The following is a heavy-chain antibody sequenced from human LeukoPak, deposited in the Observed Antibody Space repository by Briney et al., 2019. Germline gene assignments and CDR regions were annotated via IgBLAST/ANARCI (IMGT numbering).Heavy chain of an antibody. D-gene: IGHD3-10*01. CDR3: ARSPLPFGEPQYYFDY. V-gene: IGHV4-4*09. CDR1: GGSISSYY. J-gene: IGHJ4*02. Sequence: SETLSLTCTVSGGSISSYYWSWIRQPPGKGLEWIGYIYTSGSTNYNPSLKSRVTISVDTSKNQFSLKLSSVTAADTAVYYCARSPLPFGEPQYYFDYWGQGTLVTVSS. CDR2: IYTSGST.